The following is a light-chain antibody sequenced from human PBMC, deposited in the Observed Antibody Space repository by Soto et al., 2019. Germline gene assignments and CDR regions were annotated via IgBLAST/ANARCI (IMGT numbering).Light chain of an antibody. V-gene: IGLV2-11*01. J-gene: IGLJ2*01. CDR1: SSDVGDYIY. Sequence: QSALTQPRSVSGSPGQSVTLSCTGTSSDVGDYIYVSWYQQHPGKAPKLMIYDVSKRPSGVPDRFSGSKSGNTASLTISGLQAEDEADYYCCSYAGSYTLVFGGGTKLT. CDR2: DVS. CDR3: CSYAGSYTLV.